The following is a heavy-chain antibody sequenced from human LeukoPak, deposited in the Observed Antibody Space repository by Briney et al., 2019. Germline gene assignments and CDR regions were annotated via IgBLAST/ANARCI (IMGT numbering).Heavy chain of an antibody. CDR2: IYYSGST. CDR3: ARDLLSTAGYFDY. CDR1: GGSISSYY. Sequence: SETLSLTCTVSGGSISSYYWSWIRQPPGKGLEWIGYIYYSGSTNYNPSLKSRVTISVDASKNQFSLNLSSVTAADTAVYYCARDLLSTAGYFDYWGQGTLVTVSS. J-gene: IGHJ4*02. V-gene: IGHV4-59*01. D-gene: IGHD6-19*01.